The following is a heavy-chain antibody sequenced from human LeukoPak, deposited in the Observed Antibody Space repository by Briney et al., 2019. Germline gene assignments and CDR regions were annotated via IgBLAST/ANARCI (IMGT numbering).Heavy chain of an antibody. D-gene: IGHD3-22*01. V-gene: IGHV3-23*01. CDR1: GFTFSSYA. CDR3: AKGSPNYDFFSPFDY. CDR2: ISGGGGST. Sequence: PGGSLRLSCAASGFTFSSYALSWVRQAPGRGLEWVSAISGGGGSTYYADCVKGRVSIARDNSKNTLYLQMNSLRAEDTPIYYCAKGSPNYDFFSPFDYWGQGTLVTVSS. J-gene: IGHJ4*02.